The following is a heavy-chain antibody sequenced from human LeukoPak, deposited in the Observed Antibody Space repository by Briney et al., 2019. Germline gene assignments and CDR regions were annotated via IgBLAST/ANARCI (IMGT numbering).Heavy chain of an antibody. Sequence: ASVKVSCKASGYTFTGYSTHWVRQAPGQGLEWMGWINPKNGGTNYAQKFQGRVTMTRDTSTSTVYMELSSLRSEDTAVYYCARATFYGFGEFDYYFDYWGQGTLVTVSS. CDR2: INPKNGGT. CDR1: GYTFTGYS. D-gene: IGHD3-10*01. J-gene: IGHJ4*02. CDR3: ARATFYGFGEFDYYFDY. V-gene: IGHV1-2*02.